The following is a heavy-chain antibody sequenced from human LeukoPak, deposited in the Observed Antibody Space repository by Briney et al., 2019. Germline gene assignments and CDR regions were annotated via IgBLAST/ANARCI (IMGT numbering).Heavy chain of an antibody. CDR2: ISSSSSTI. CDR3: ARVTDYHFWSDSGY. V-gene: IGHV3-48*01. J-gene: IGHJ4*02. CDR1: GFSFSSYS. Sequence: PGGTLRLSCAASGFSFSSYSMNWVRQAPGKGLEWVSYISSSSSTIYYADSVKGRFTISRDNAKNSLYLQMKSLRAEDTAVYYCARVTDYHFWSDSGYWGQGTLVAVSS. D-gene: IGHD3-3*01.